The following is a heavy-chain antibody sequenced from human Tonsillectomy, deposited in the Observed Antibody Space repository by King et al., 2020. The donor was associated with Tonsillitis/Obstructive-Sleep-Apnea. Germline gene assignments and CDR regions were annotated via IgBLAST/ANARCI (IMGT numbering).Heavy chain of an antibody. D-gene: IGHD3-10*01. J-gene: IGHJ4*02. CDR1: GFTFSSYA. CDR3: VKLGGFGELLS. V-gene: IGHV3-64D*06. Sequence: QLVQSGGGLVQPGGSLRLSCSASGFTFSSYAMHWVRPTPGKGLEYVSGISSNGGSAYYADSVKGRITISRDNSKNTLYLQMNSLRAEDTAVYYCVKLGGFGELLSWGQGTLVTVSS. CDR2: ISSNGGSA.